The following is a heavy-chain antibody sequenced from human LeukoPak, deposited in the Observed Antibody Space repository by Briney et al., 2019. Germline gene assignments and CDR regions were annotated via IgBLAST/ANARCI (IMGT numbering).Heavy chain of an antibody. CDR1: GFTFSNYN. CDR2: ITSRSSSI. J-gene: IGHJ4*02. D-gene: IGHD3-10*01. Sequence: GGSLRLSCAASGFTFSNYNMNWVRQAPGKGLEWVSYITSRSSSIYYADSVKGRFTISRDNAQNSLYLQMNSLRDEDTAVYYCARDSRFGKLLIPYFAYSGQG. CDR3: ARDSRFGKLLIPYFAY. V-gene: IGHV3-48*02.